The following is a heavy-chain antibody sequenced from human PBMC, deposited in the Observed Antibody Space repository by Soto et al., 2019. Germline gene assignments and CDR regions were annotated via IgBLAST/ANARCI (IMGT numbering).Heavy chain of an antibody. J-gene: IGHJ4*02. D-gene: IGHD4-4*01. Sequence: GGSLRLSCATSGFSFSNYAMSWVRQAPGKGLEWVAAITSVGYTYYVDSLKGRFTISRDNSKNTLFLQMNSLRAEDTAVYYCANDLIDYSNSYFDYWGQGTLVTVSS. CDR3: ANDLIDYSNSYFDY. CDR1: GFSFSNYA. V-gene: IGHV3-23*01. CDR2: ITSVGYT.